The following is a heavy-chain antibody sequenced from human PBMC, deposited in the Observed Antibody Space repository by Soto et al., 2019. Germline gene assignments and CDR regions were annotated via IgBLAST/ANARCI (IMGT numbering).Heavy chain of an antibody. J-gene: IGHJ6*02. CDR3: ARGPLLPIITGTTSIDYYGMDV. CDR1: GGTFSSYA. D-gene: IGHD1-20*01. Sequence: GASVKVSCKASGGTFSSYAISWVRQAPGQRLEWMGGIIPIFGTANYAQKFQGRVTITADESTSTAYMELSSLRSEDTAVYYCARGPLLPIITGTTSIDYYGMDVWGQGTTVTVSS. V-gene: IGHV1-69*13. CDR2: IIPIFGTA.